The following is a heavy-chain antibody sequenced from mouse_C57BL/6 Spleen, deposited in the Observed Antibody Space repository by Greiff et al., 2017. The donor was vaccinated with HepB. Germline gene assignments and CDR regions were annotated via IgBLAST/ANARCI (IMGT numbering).Heavy chain of an antibody. CDR1: GYTFTSYW. CDR2: IDPSDSAT. J-gene: IGHJ4*01. D-gene: IGHD3-2*02. V-gene: IGHV1-52*01. Sequence: QVQLQQPGAELVRPGSSVKLSCKASGYTFTSYWMHWVKQRPIQGLEWIGNIDPSDSATHYNQKFKDKATLTVDKSSSPAYMQLSSLTSEDAAVYYCARCTSSGYVSAMDYWGQGTSVTVSS. CDR3: ARCTSSGYVSAMDY.